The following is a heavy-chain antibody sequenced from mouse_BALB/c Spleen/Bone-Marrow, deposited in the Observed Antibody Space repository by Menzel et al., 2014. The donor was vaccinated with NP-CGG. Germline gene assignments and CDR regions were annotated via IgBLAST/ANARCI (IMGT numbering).Heavy chain of an antibody. CDR3: ARGLYYDYEFAY. CDR1: GFSLTSYG. CDR2: IWRGGST. Sequence: QVQLQQSGPGLVQPSQSLSITCTVSGFSLTSYGVHWVRQSPGKGLEWLGVIWRGGSTDYNAAFISRLSISKDNSKSQVFLKMNSLQANDTAIYYCARGLYYDYEFAYWGQGTLVTVSA. J-gene: IGHJ3*01. D-gene: IGHD2-4*01. V-gene: IGHV2-2*02.